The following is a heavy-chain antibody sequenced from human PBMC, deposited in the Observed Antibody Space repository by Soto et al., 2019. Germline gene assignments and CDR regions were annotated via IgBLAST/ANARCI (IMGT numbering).Heavy chain of an antibody. CDR2: IYPVDTDT. V-gene: IGHV5-51*01. CDR1: GYSFTSYC. CDR3: ARGNGWYWSYFDP. J-gene: IGHJ5*02. D-gene: IGHD6-19*01. Sequence: PGETLKISCKVSGYSFTSYCIGWIRQMPGKGLEWMGIIYPVDTDTRYSPPSQDQGTTTADKSISNAYLLWSSPKASDTAMYYCARGNGWYWSYFDPWGQGTLVTVSP.